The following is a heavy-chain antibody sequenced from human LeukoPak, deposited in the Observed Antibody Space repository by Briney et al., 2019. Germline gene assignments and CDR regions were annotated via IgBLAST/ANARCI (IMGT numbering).Heavy chain of an antibody. CDR1: GGSISSGGYY. D-gene: IGHD2-2*02. V-gene: IGHV4-31*03. CDR3: ARECYSCAFDI. J-gene: IGHJ3*02. Sequence: SETLSFTCTVSGGSISSGGYYWSWIRQHPGKGLEWIGYIYYSGSTYYNPSLKSRVTISVDTSKNQFSLKLSSVTAADTAVYYCARECYSCAFDIWGQGTMVTVSS. CDR2: IYYSGST.